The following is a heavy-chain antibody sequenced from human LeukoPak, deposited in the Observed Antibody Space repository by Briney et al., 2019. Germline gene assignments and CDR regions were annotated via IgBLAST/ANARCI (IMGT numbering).Heavy chain of an antibody. J-gene: IGHJ6*03. CDR3: TRVKLWRAGSGSNYLYYYYMDV. V-gene: IGHV4-34*01. CDR1: GGSFSGYY. Sequence: SETLSLTCAVYGGSFSGYYWSWIRQPPGKGLEWIGEINHSGSTNYNPSLKSRVTISVDTSKNQFSLKLSSVTAADTAVYYCTRVKLWRAGSGSNYLYYYYMDVWGKGTTVTVSS. D-gene: IGHD3-10*01. CDR2: INHSGST.